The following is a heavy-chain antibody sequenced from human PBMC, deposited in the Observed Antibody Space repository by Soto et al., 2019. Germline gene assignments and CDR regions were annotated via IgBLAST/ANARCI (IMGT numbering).Heavy chain of an antibody. CDR3: ARSLDIVVVPAAMGYYGMDV. CDR2: IIPIFGTA. Sequence: QVQLVQSGAEVKKPGSSVKVSCKASGGTFSSYAISWVRQAPGQGLEWMGGIIPIFGTANYAQKFQGRVTITADESTSTAYMELSSLRSEDTAVHYCARSLDIVVVPAAMGYYGMDVWGQGTTVTVSS. CDR1: GGTFSSYA. J-gene: IGHJ6*02. D-gene: IGHD2-2*03. V-gene: IGHV1-69*01.